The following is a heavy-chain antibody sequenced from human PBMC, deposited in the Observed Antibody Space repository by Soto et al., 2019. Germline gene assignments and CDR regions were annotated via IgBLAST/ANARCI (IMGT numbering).Heavy chain of an antibody. CDR3: ARPTYNSGSPFDY. CDR1: SGSISSTIYS. CDR2: IFYSGST. V-gene: IGHV4-39*07. D-gene: IGHD1-20*01. Sequence: SETLSLTCTVSSGSISSTIYSWDWIRQPPGKGLEWIGSIFYSGSTYYNPSLKSRVTISVDTSKNQFSLTLTSVTAADTAVYYCARPTYNSGSPFDYWGQGTLVTVSS. J-gene: IGHJ4*02.